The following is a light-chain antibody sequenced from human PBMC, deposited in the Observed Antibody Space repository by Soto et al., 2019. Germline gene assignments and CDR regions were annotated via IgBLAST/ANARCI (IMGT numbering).Light chain of an antibody. Sequence: IVLTQSPATLSLSPGERATLSCRASQSVSTYLAWYQQKSGQAPRLLIYDVSKRATGIPPRFSGSGAGTDFTLTIRSLEPEDSATYYCQQRRSSLTFGGGTKVEIK. J-gene: IGKJ4*01. CDR1: QSVSTY. CDR3: QQRRSSLT. CDR2: DVS. V-gene: IGKV3-11*01.